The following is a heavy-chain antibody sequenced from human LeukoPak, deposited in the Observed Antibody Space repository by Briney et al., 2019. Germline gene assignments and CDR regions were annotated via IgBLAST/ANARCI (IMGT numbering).Heavy chain of an antibody. Sequence: GGSLRLSCAASGFTLTTHGFHWVRQAPGKGLEWVSAIWHDGSKRCYAESVKGRFTISRDNSKNTVYLQLNSLRAEDTAVYYCARDPGASSLDSWGQGTLVTVSS. J-gene: IGHJ4*02. CDR1: GFTLTTHG. V-gene: IGHV3-33*01. CDR2: IWHDGSKR. D-gene: IGHD6-6*01. CDR3: ARDPGASSLDS.